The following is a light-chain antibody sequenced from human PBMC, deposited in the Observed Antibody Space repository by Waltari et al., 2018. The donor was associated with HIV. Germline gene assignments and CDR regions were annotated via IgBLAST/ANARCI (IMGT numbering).Light chain of an antibody. V-gene: IGLV2-8*01. CDR3: SSFAGNDFFV. Sequence: QSALTQPPSASGSPGATVTPSCTGTSNDIGLYNYVSWFQQHPGKVPKLVMFEVSQRPSGVPDRFSGSKSGYTASLTVPGLQPDDEADYFCSSFAGNDFFVFGGGTRLTVL. CDR1: SNDIGLYNY. J-gene: IGLJ2*01. CDR2: EVS.